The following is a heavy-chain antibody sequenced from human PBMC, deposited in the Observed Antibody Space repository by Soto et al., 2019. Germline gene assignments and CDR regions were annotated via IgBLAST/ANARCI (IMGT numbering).Heavy chain of an antibody. CDR1: GFIFGDYA. CDR3: RGYGHYYGKDV. V-gene: IGHV3-49*05. D-gene: IGHD2-15*01. CDR2: IRSRANGGTT. J-gene: IGHJ6*02. Sequence: EVQLVESGGGLVKPGRSLRLSCTGSGFIFGDYAMTWIRQAPGKGLEWVGLIRSRANGGTTEFATSVKGRFTISRDDSKGIAYLQMNSLKSEETAVYYCRGYGHYYGKDVWGQGTTVTVSS.